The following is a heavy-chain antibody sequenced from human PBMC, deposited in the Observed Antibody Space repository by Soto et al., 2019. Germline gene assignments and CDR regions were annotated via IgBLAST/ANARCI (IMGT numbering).Heavy chain of an antibody. Sequence: SVKVSCKVSGGTVSSYAISWVRQAPGQGLEWMGGIIPIFGTANYAQKFQGRVTITADESTSAAYMELSSLRSEDTAVYYCARDGDTAMASYYHYGMDVWPKPTPLTISS. CDR1: GGTVSSYA. J-gene: IGHJ6*04. D-gene: IGHD5-18*01. CDR3: ARDGDTAMASYYHYGMDV. CDR2: IIPIFGTA. V-gene: IGHV1-69*13.